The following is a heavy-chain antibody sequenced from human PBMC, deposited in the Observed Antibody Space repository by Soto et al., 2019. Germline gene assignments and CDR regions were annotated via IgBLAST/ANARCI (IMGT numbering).Heavy chain of an antibody. D-gene: IGHD1-1*01. Sequence: QVQLQESGPGLVRPSETLSLTCSVSDGSISGLYWTWVRQSPGKGLEWIGWIYSSRTTNYNPSLKSRVAFSVDTSKNQFSLKLTSVTAADTDIYYCARLRNHYFMDAWGKGTTVAVSS. CDR3: ARLRNHYFMDA. J-gene: IGHJ6*03. CDR2: IYSSRTT. CDR1: DGSISGLY. V-gene: IGHV4-59*08.